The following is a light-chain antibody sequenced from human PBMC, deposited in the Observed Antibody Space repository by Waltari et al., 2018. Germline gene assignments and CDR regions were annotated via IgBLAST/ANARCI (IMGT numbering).Light chain of an antibody. CDR2: WAS. Sequence: DIVMTQSSESLAVSLGERATLSCRSSQSLLYTSDNRNYLAWYQFKPGQPPVLLLYWASTRASGVPGRFSGSGSGTDFTLTISSLQAEDVATYHCQQYYENPQTFGQGTKLEIK. V-gene: IGKV4-1*01. CDR3: QQYYENPQT. CDR1: QSLLYTSDNRNY. J-gene: IGKJ2*01.